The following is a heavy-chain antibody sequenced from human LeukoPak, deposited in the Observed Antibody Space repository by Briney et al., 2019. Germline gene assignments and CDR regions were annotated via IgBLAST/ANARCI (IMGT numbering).Heavy chain of an antibody. CDR1: GGSISSVDYY. CDR3: ARDRGYRANERNWYFDS. CDR2: IYTSGTS. D-gene: IGHD5-12*01. V-gene: IGHV4-61*02. J-gene: IGHJ2*01. Sequence: PSETLSLTCTVSGGSISSVDYYWNWSRQPAGTGLEWIGRIYTSGTSTYNPSLESRVTISMDTSQNQFSVNLSGVTATDTAVYYCARDRGYRANERNWYFDSWGHGTPVTVSS.